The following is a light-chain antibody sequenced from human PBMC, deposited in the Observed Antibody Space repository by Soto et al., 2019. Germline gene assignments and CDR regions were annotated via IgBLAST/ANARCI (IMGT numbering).Light chain of an antibody. CDR2: GAS. CDR3: QQSYDNPALT. V-gene: IGKV1-39*01. Sequence: DIQITQSPSSLSASVGDRVTITCRASQSISRYLNWYQKKPGRAPNLLIYGASRLQSGVPSRFSGSGSGTEFTLIISSLQPEDFATYYCQQSYDNPALTLGGGTKVDIK. CDR1: QSISRY. J-gene: IGKJ4*01.